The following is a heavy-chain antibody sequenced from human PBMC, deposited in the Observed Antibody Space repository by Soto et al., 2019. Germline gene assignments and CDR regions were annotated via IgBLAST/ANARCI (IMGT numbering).Heavy chain of an antibody. CDR3: ARSVAVPGAHIDY. CDR1: GGSISGSY. Sequence: SETLSLTCSVSGGSISGSYLSWIRQSPGKGLEWLGYVYYTGSTNYSPSLRSRVSISVDTSKNESSLRLSSVTAADTAVYFCARSVAVPGAHIDYWGQGTQVTVYS. CDR2: VYYTGST. J-gene: IGHJ4*02. V-gene: IGHV4-59*01. D-gene: IGHD6-19*01.